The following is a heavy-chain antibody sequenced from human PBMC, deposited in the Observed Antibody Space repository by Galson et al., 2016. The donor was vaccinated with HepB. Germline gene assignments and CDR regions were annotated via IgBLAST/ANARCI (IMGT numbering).Heavy chain of an antibody. CDR3: AGLPSLRSQGYCDF. CDR1: GGSLNGYY. V-gene: IGHV4-34*01. J-gene: IGHJ4*02. CDR2: VNHSGTT. D-gene: IGHD4-17*01. Sequence: SETLSLTCAVYGGSLNGYYWSWIRQPPGKGLEWIGEVNHSGTTNYNPSLKSRVTISADTSNNQFSLNLNSMTAADTAIYYCAGLPSLRSQGYCDFWGQGTLVTVSS.